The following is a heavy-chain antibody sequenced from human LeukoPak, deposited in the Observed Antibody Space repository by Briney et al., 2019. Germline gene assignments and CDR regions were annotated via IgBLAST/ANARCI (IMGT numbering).Heavy chain of an antibody. J-gene: IGHJ4*02. CDR2: ISGSGGNT. CDR3: AKDRRAGSYDY. V-gene: IGHV3-23*01. CDR1: GFTFSSYA. D-gene: IGHD3-10*01. Sequence: GGSLRLSCAASGFTFSSYAMTWVRQAPGKGLEGVSAISGSGGNTYYTDSVKGRFTISRDNSKNTLYLQMNSLRAEDTAVYYCAKDRRAGSYDYWGQGTLVTVSS.